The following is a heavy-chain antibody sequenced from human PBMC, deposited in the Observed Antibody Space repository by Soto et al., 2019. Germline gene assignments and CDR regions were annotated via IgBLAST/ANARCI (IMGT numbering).Heavy chain of an antibody. CDR3: ARHVVVAAGWFDP. J-gene: IGHJ5*02. D-gene: IGHD2-15*01. CDR2: IYPGDSDT. V-gene: IGHV5-51*01. CDR1: GYSLTSYW. Sequence: GESLKISCKGSGYSLTSYWSGWVRQMPGKGLEWMGIIYPGDSDTRYSPSFQGQVTISADKSISTAYLQWSSLKASDTAMYYCARHVVVAAGWFDPWGQGTLVTVSS.